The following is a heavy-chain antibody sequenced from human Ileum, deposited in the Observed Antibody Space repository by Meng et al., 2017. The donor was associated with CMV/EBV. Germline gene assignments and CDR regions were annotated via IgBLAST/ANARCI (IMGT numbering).Heavy chain of an antibody. CDR3: AKWGTLFGAAATD. J-gene: IGHJ4*02. CDR1: GFTFSSYA. CDR2: ISIGGTNT. D-gene: IGHD6-13*01. V-gene: IGHV3-23*01. Sequence: AVSGFTFSSYAMSWVRQAPGKGLEWVSSISIGGTNTYYADSVKGRLTISRDDSKNTLYLQLNSLRAEDTAIYYCAKWGTLFGAAATDWGQGTLVTVSS.